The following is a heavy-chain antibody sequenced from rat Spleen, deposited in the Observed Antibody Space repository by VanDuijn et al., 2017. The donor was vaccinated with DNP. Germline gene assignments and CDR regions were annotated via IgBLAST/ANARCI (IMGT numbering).Heavy chain of an antibody. D-gene: IGHD1-11*01. CDR3: ATGVYGGYEDWFAN. J-gene: IGHJ3*01. V-gene: IGHV5S10*01. CDR2: IIYDGSRT. CDR1: GFIFNNYY. Sequence: EVQLVESGGGLVQPGRSLKLSCVVSGFIFNNYYMAWVRQAPKKGLEWVAAIIYDGSRTYYRDSVQGRFTISRDNAKDTLYLQMDSLRSEDTATYYCATGVYGGYEDWFANWGQGTLVTVSS.